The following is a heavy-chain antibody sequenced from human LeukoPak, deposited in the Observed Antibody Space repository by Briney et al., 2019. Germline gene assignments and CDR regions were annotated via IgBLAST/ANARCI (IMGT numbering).Heavy chain of an antibody. J-gene: IGHJ6*02. V-gene: IGHV1-2*02. CDR1: GYTFTGYY. CDR2: INPNSGGT. Sequence: ASVKVSCKASGYTFTGYYMHWVRQAPGQGLEWMGWINPNSGGTNYAQKFQGRVTMTRDTSISTAYTELSRLRSDDTAVYYCARSPTYYYGSGSPYGMDVWGQGTTVTVSS. D-gene: IGHD3-10*01. CDR3: ARSPTYYYGSGSPYGMDV.